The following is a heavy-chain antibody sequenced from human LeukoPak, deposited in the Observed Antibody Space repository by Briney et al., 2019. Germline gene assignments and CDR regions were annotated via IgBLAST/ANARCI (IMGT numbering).Heavy chain of an antibody. CDR1: GFTFSSYR. CDR3: TRNHEGDY. CDR2: ISSSSNSI. V-gene: IGHV3-21*01. Sequence: GGSLRLSCAASGFTFSSYRMNWVRQAPGKGLEWVSFISSSSNSIYYADSVKGRFTISRDNAKNSLYLQMNSLRAEDTAVYYCTRNHEGDYWGQGTLVTVSS. J-gene: IGHJ4*02.